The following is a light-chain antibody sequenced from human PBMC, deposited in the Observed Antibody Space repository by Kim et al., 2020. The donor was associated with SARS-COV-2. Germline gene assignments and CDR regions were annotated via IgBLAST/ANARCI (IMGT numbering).Light chain of an antibody. CDR3: LVWDSSSDHPI. V-gene: IGLV3-21*04. J-gene: IGLJ2*01. Sequence: ATGQTTIITCGGSKIGSNAVHWYQRKPGQAPVLVIYYNSDRPSGIPERFSGSKFGNTATLTISRVEAGDEADFYCLVWDSSSDHPIFGGGTQLTVL. CDR1: KIGSNA. CDR2: YNS.